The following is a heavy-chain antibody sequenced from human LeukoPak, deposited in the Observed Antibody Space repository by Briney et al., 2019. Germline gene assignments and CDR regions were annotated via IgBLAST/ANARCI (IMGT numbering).Heavy chain of an antibody. J-gene: IGHJ5*02. CDR3: ARYQYSYAHAHH. Sequence: GGSLRLSCAASRFTLSANYMRCDSQAPGKGLEWVSVIYSGGTTYYADSVKGRFTISRDNSKNTLHLQMNSLRAEDTAVYYCARYQYSYAHAHHWGQGTLVTVSS. V-gene: IGHV3-66*01. CDR1: RFTLSANY. CDR2: IYSGGTT. D-gene: IGHD5-18*01.